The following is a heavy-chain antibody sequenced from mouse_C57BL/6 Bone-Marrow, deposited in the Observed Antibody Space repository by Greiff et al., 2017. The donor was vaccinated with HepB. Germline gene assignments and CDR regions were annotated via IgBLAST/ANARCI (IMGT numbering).Heavy chain of an antibody. CDR3: ASWDFDY. CDR1: GYTFTSYW. J-gene: IGHJ2*01. CDR2: IDPSDSYT. Sequence: QVQLQQPGAELVKPGASVKLSCKASGYTFTSYWMQWVKQRPGQGLEWIGEIDPSDSYTNNNQKFKGKATLTVDTSSSTADMQLSSMTSEDSAVYYCASWDFDYWGQGTTLTVSS. D-gene: IGHD4-1*01. V-gene: IGHV1-50*01.